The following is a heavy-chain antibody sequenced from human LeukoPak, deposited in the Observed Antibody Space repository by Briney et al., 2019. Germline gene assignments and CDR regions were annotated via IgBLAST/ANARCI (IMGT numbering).Heavy chain of an antibody. D-gene: IGHD3-3*01. CDR2: INPNSGGT. CDR1: GYSFTAYY. CDR3: AREGYYDFWMTTDY. Sequence: ASVKVSCKASGYSFTAYYLHWVRQAPGQGLEWVGRINPNSGGTNYAQKFQGRVTMTRDASISTAYMDLSRLRSDDTAMYYCAREGYYDFWMTTDYWGQGTLVTVSS. J-gene: IGHJ4*02. V-gene: IGHV1-2*06.